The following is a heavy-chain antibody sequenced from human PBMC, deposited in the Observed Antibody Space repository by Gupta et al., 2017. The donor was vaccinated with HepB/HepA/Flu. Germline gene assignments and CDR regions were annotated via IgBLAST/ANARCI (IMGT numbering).Heavy chain of an antibody. V-gene: IGHV1-2*04. CDR2: INPNSGGT. Sequence: QVQLVQSGAEVKKPGASVKVSCKASGYTFTGYYMHWVRQAPGQGLEWMGWINPNSGGTNYAQKFQGWVTMTRDTSISTAYMELSRLRSDDTAVYYCARDKSIAAAGPYYYYGMDVWGQGTTVTVSS. J-gene: IGHJ6*02. CDR1: GYTFTGYY. D-gene: IGHD6-13*01. CDR3: ARDKSIAAAGPYYYYGMDV.